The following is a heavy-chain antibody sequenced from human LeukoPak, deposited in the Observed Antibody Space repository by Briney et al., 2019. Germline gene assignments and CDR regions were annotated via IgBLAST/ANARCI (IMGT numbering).Heavy chain of an antibody. CDR1: GFTFSDYV. Sequence: GGSLRLSCTASGFTFSDYVMNWVRQAPGKGLEWVSNIKHDGSEKYYVDSVKGRFTISRDNAKNSLYLLMNSLRAEDTAVYYCARNAYGGYWGQGTLVTVSS. D-gene: IGHD2-15*01. J-gene: IGHJ4*02. CDR3: ARNAYGGY. CDR2: IKHDGSEK. V-gene: IGHV3-7*01.